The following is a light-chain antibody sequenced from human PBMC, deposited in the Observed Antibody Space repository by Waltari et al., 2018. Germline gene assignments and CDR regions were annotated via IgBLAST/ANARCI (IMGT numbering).Light chain of an antibody. CDR3: MQALQTPQLT. CDR1: QSLLHSNGYNY. J-gene: IGKJ4*01. Sequence: DIVMTQSPLSLPVTPGEPASISCRSSQSLLHSNGYNYLDWYLQKPGQSPQLLIYLGSNRASGVPDRFSGSVSGTDFTLKISRVEAEDVGVYYCMQALQTPQLTFGGGTKVEIK. CDR2: LGS. V-gene: IGKV2-28*01.